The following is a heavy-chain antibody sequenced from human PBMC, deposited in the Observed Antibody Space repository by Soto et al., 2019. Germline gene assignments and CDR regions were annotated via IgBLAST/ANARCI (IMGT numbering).Heavy chain of an antibody. CDR3: TSGPYYNTGGLDS. CDR2: SKTKAYGGTI. J-gene: IGHJ4*02. Sequence: DVQLVQSGGGLVQPGGSLRLSCAASGFSFTDAWMNWVRQGPGKGLEWVGRSKTKAYGGTIAYAAPVKGRFIISRDDSKNTLSLQMNSLKPEDTAVYYCTSGPYYNTGGLDSWGQGTLVTVSS. D-gene: IGHD3-22*01. CDR1: GFSFTDAW. V-gene: IGHV3-15*07.